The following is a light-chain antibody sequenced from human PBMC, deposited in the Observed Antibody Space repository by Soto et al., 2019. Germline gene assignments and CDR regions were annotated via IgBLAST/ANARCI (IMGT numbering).Light chain of an antibody. V-gene: IGKV3-20*01. J-gene: IGKJ4*01. CDR2: GAS. CDR3: QQSSISPLT. CDR1: QSVPKDY. Sequence: EIVLTQSPGTLSLSPGERATLSCRASQSVPKDYLVWYQHKPGQAPRLLIHGASSRATGIPDRFSGSGSGADFTLTISRLEPEDFAVYYCQQSSISPLTFGGGTKVEIK.